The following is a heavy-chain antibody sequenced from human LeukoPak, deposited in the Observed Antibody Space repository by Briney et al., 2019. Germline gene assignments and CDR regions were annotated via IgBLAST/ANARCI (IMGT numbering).Heavy chain of an antibody. J-gene: IGHJ4*02. CDR1: GVTFSGSA. D-gene: IGHD2-15*01. CDR2: IRSKANSYAT. V-gene: IGHV3-73*01. Sequence: GGSLKLSCAASGVTFSGSAMHWVRQASGKGLEWVGRIRSKANSYATAYAASVKGRFTISRDDSKNTAYLQMNSLKTEDTAVYYCTRHLGGLEYCSGGSCYSDGGYWGQGTLVTVSS. CDR3: TRHLGGLEYCSGGSCYSDGGY.